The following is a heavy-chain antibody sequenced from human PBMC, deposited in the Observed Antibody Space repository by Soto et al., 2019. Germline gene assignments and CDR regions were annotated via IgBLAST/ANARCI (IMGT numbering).Heavy chain of an antibody. D-gene: IGHD1-1*01. V-gene: IGHV4-31*03. CDR1: GASISSGGYY. CDR2: IYYGGST. CDR3: ARATVGRTRNASGTHRV. Sequence: QVQLQESGPGLVRPSQTLSLTCTVSGASISSGGYYWSWIRQHPGKGLEWIGYIYYGGSTYYNPSLKSRVGISVDTSNNQFSLRLYSVTAADTAVYYCARATVGRTRNASGTHRVWGQGTLVTVSS. J-gene: IGHJ4*02.